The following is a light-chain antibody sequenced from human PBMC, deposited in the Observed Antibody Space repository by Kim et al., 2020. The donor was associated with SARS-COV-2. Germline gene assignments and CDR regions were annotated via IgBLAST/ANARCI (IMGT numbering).Light chain of an antibody. J-gene: IGLJ3*02. V-gene: IGLV4-69*01. Sequence: QPVLTQSPSASASLGASVKLTCTLSSGHTSNAIAWHQRQPEKGPRFLMKVNSDGSYNKGDGISDRFSGSSSVADRYLTISSLHSEDEADYYCQSWVSGSPQVFGGGTQLTVL. CDR3: QSWVSGSPQV. CDR2: VNSDGSY. CDR1: SGHTSNA.